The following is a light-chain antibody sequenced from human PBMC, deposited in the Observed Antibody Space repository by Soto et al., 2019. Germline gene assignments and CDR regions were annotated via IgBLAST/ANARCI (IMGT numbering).Light chain of an antibody. Sequence: QSVLTQPPSASGTRGQRVTISCSGSSSNIGTNYICWYQHLPGTAPKLLIYRNNQRPSGVPDRFSGSKSGTSASLAISGLRSEDEADYYCTTWDDSLSGPVFGGGTKLTVL. J-gene: IGLJ3*02. CDR1: SSNIGTNY. CDR3: TTWDDSLSGPV. V-gene: IGLV1-47*01. CDR2: RNN.